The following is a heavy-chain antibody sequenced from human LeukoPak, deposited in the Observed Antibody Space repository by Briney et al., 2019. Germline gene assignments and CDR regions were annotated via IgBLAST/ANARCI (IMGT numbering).Heavy chain of an antibody. J-gene: IGHJ2*01. Sequence: GGSLRLSCAASGFTFDDYGMSWVRQAPGKGLEWVAVIWYDGSNKYYADSVKGRFTISRDNSKNTLYLQMNSLRAEDTAVYYCAKDLGNWYFDLWGRGTLVTVSS. CDR2: IWYDGSNK. V-gene: IGHV3-33*06. CDR3: AKDLGNWYFDL. D-gene: IGHD3-10*01. CDR1: GFTFDDYG.